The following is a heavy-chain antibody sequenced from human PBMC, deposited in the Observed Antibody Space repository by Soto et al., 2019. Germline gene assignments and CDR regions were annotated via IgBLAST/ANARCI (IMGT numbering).Heavy chain of an antibody. J-gene: IGHJ4*02. CDR2: IYYSGST. CDR1: GGSLSGYY. V-gene: IGHV4-59*01. Sequence: SETLSLTCSVSGGSLSGYYWSWIRQPPGKGLEWIGYIYYSGSTNYNPSLKSRVTFLLDTSKNQFSLKLRSVTAADTAVYYCATISDILTAYPLDYWGQGTLVTVSS. D-gene: IGHD3-9*01. CDR3: ATISDILTAYPLDY.